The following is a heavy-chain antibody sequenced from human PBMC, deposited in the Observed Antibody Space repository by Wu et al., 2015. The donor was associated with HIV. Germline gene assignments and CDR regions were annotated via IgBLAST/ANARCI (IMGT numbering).Heavy chain of an antibody. CDR2: IIPFLGTT. V-gene: IGHV1-46*01. CDR1: GYSFTSYY. J-gene: IGHJ4*02. CDR3: ARDITGXYRPYYFDS. Sequence: QVQLVQSGAEVKKPGASVKVSCKASGYSFTSYYMNWVRQAPGQGLEWMGNIIPFLGTTNYAQRFQGRVTFITDTSTTTVYMDLTSLTFEDTAMYYCARDITGXYRPYYFDSWGQGTLVTVSS. D-gene: IGHD1-20*01.